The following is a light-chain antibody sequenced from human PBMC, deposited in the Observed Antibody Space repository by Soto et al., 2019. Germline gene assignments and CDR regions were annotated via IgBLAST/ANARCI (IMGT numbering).Light chain of an antibody. J-gene: IGKJ1*01. CDR2: GAS. CDR3: QQYNNWPRT. V-gene: IGKV3-15*01. CDR1: QSIHTN. Sequence: ETVMTQSAATLSVSPGERATLSCRASQSIHTNLAWYQQKPGQPPRLLIYGASTRVTGIPTRFSCSGSGTEFNLTISSLQSEDFAVYYCQQYNNWPRTFGQGTKVEIK.